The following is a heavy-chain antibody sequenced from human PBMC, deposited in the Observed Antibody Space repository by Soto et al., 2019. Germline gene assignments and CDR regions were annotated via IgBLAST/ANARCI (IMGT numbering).Heavy chain of an antibody. Sequence: SQTLSLTCAISGDSVSSNSAAWNWIRQSPSRGLEWLGRTYYRSKWYNDYAVSVKSRITINPDTSKNQFSLQLNSVTPEDTAVFYCERGGDRSSWYPGAFDIWGQGTMVTGSS. J-gene: IGHJ3*02. V-gene: IGHV6-1*01. D-gene: IGHD6-13*01. CDR1: GDSVSSNSAA. CDR2: TYYRSKWYN. CDR3: ERGGDRSSWYPGAFDI.